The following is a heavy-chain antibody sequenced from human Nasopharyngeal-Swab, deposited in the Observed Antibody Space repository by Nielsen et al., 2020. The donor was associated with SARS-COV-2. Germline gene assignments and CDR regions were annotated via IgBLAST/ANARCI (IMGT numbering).Heavy chain of an antibody. J-gene: IGHJ5*02. CDR2: IIPIFGTA. D-gene: IGHD1-26*01. CDR3: ARDRIVGATSAFDP. Sequence: VRQMPGKGLEWMGGIIPIFGTANYAQKFQGRVTITADESTSTAYMELSSLRSEDTAVYYCARDRIVGATSAFDPWGQGTLVTVSS. V-gene: IGHV1-69*01.